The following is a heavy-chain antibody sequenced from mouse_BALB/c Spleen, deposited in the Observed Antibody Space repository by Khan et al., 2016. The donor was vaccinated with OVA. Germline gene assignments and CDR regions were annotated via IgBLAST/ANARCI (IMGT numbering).Heavy chain of an antibody. CDR1: GYSITSGYG. D-gene: IGHD1-2*01. CDR2: ISYSGST. V-gene: IGHV3-2*02. CDR3: ARTARIKY. J-gene: IGHJ2*01. Sequence: EVQLVESGPGLVKPSQSLSLTCTVTGYSITSGYGWNWIRQFPGNKLEWMGYISYSGSTNYNPSLTSRISIPRDTSKNQFFLQLNSVTTEDTATYYCARTARIKYWGQGTTLTVSS.